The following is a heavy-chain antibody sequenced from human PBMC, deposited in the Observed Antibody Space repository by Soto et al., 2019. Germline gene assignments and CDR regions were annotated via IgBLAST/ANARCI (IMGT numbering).Heavy chain of an antibody. CDR2: IYYSGST. V-gene: IGHV4-31*03. J-gene: IGHJ4*02. CDR1: GGSISGGGYY. Sequence: SETLSLTYTVSGGSISGGGYYWSWIRQHPGKGLEWIGYIYYSGSTYYNPSLKSRVTVSVHTSKNQFSLKLSSVTAADTAVYYCAREALSVYDILTGYGYFDYWGQGTLVTVSS. CDR3: AREALSVYDILTGYGYFDY. D-gene: IGHD3-9*01.